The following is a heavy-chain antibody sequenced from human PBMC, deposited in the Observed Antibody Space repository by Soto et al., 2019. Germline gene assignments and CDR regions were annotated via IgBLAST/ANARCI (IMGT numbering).Heavy chain of an antibody. CDR3: ARLDGIKAAAGLNEDY. Sequence: PGESLKISCKGSGYSFTSYWIGWVRQMPGKGLEWMGIIYPGDSDTRYSPSFQGQVTISADKSISTAYLQWSSLKASDTAMYYCARLDGIKAAAGLNEDYWGQGTLVTVSS. D-gene: IGHD6-13*01. CDR2: IYPGDSDT. CDR1: GYSFTSYW. J-gene: IGHJ4*02. V-gene: IGHV5-51*01.